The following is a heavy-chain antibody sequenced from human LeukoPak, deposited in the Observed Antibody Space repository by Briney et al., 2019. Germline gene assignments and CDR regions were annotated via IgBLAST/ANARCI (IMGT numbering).Heavy chain of an antibody. D-gene: IGHD2-15*01. CDR3: ARGIGGSVVY. J-gene: IGHJ4*02. CDR1: GGSISSYY. V-gene: IGHV4-59*01. Sequence: SETLSLTCTVSGGSISSYYWSWIRQPPGKGLEWIGYIYYTGSTNYNPSLKSRVTISVDTSKNQFSLKLSSVTAADTAVYYCARGIGGSVVYWGQGTVVNVSS. CDR2: IYYTGST.